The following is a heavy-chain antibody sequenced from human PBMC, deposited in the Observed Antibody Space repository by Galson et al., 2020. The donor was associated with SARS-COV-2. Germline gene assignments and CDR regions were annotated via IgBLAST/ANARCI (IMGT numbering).Heavy chain of an antibody. CDR3: ARDIVGATMGGWLDP. CDR2: IIPILGIA. Sequence: SVKVSCKASGGTFSSYTISWVRQAPGQGLEWMGRIIPILGIANYAQKFQGRVTITADKSTSTAYMELSSLRSEDTAVYYCARDIVGATMGGWLDPWGQGTLVTVSS. V-gene: IGHV1-69*04. CDR1: GGTFSSYT. D-gene: IGHD1-26*01. J-gene: IGHJ5*02.